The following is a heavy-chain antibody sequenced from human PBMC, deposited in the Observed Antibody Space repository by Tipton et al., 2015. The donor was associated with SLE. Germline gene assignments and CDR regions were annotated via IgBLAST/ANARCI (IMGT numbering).Heavy chain of an antibody. D-gene: IGHD4-23*01. CDR3: ARELLPLYGMDV. V-gene: IGHV4-34*01. J-gene: IGHJ6*02. CDR1: GGSLSGNY. CDR2: ITHSGNT. Sequence: TLSLTCAVSGGSLSGNYWTWLRQSPEKGLEWIGDITHSGNTNYNPSLKSRVTISTDASKNQLSLKLNSVTAADTAVYYCARELLPLYGMDVWGQGTTVTVSS.